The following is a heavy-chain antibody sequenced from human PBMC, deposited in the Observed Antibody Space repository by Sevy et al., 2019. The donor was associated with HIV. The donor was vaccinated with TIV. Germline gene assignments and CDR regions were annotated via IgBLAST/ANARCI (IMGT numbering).Heavy chain of an antibody. J-gene: IGHJ4*02. D-gene: IGHD3-3*01. CDR3: AGGFWSGFDY. CDR2: ISGHGGST. V-gene: IGHV3-23*01. Sequence: GGSLRLSCAASGFIFNSYTMSWDRQAPGKGLEWVSTISGHGGSTYYTDSVKGRFTISRDNFRNILDLQMDNLRADDTAIYYCAGGFWSGFDYWGQGTLVTVSS. CDR1: GFIFNSYT.